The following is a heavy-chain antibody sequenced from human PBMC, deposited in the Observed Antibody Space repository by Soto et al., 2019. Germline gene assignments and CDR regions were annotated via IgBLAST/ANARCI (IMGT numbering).Heavy chain of an antibody. CDR2: ISATGKN. D-gene: IGHD7-27*01. Sequence: QVQLQESGPGRVKPSETLSLTCSVSGGSITDYSWNWIRQSAGKGLEWIGRISATGKNQVNPSLQSRVTRSPDTSETQFSLKLTPVTDADTAVYYCAWVSGENWSNEAYWGQGTLVPVSS. CDR1: GGSITDYS. CDR3: AWVSGENWSNEAY. V-gene: IGHV4-4*07. J-gene: IGHJ4*02.